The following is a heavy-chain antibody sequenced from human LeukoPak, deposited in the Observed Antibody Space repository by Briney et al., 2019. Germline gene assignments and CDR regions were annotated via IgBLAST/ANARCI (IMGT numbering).Heavy chain of an antibody. CDR3: ASVYSSSSTDWFDP. Sequence: SVKVSCKASGGTFSSYAISWVRQAPGQGLEWMGGIIPIFGTANYAQKFQGRVTITADESTSTAYMELSSLRSEDTAVYYCASVYSSSSTDWFDPWGQGTLVTVSS. CDR2: IIPIFGTA. D-gene: IGHD6-6*01. V-gene: IGHV1-69*13. CDR1: GGTFSSYA. J-gene: IGHJ5*02.